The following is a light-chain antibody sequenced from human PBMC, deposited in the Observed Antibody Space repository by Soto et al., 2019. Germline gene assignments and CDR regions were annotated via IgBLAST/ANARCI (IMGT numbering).Light chain of an antibody. CDR1: QAIFNY. V-gene: IGKV3-11*01. J-gene: IGKJ5*01. CDR2: DVS. Sequence: EIVLTQSPATLSLSPGERATLSCRASQAIFNYVAWYQQKPGQAPRLLIYDVSTRATGIPARFSGGGFGTDFTLTISSLEPEDFAIYYCQQRSNWPPITFGQGTRLEIK. CDR3: QQRSNWPPIT.